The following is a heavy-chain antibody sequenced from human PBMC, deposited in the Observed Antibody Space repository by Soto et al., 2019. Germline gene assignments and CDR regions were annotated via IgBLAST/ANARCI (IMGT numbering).Heavy chain of an antibody. Sequence: GGSLRLSCAASGFSVRKNYMGWVRQAPGKGLEWVSLIYSDDSTYYADSVKGRFTISRHTSENTLYLQMNTLRPEDTAVHYCARFVLYGLFDYWGQGTLVTVSS. D-gene: IGHD3-10*01. CDR1: GFSVRKNY. CDR2: IYSDDST. CDR3: ARFVLYGLFDY. J-gene: IGHJ4*02. V-gene: IGHV3-53*04.